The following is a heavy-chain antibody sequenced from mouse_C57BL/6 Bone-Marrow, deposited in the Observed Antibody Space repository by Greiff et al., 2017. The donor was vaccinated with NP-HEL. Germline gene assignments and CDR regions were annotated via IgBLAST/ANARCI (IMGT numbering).Heavy chain of an antibody. CDR2: ISYDGSN. Sequence: ESGPGLVKPSQSLSLTCSVTGYSITSGYYWNWIRQFPGNKLEWMGYISYDGSNNYNPSLKNRISITRDTSKNQFFLKLNSVTTEDTATYYCARGLYHWGQGTSVTVSS. J-gene: IGHJ4*01. D-gene: IGHD1-3*01. CDR3: ARGLYH. V-gene: IGHV3-6*01. CDR1: GYSITSGYY.